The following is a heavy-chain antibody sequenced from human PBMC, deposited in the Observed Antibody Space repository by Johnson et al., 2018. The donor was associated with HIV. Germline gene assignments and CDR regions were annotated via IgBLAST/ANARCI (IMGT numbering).Heavy chain of an antibody. D-gene: IGHD6-19*01. Sequence: QVQLVESGGGLVKPGGSLRLSCAASAFTFSDYYMSWIRQAPGQGLEWVSYISGSGSTIYYADSVKGRFTISRDNAKNSLYLQMNSLKTEDTAVYYCTTGIAVPDAFDIWGQGTMVTVSS. J-gene: IGHJ3*02. CDR1: AFTFSDYY. V-gene: IGHV3-11*01. CDR3: TTGIAVPDAFDI. CDR2: ISGSGSTI.